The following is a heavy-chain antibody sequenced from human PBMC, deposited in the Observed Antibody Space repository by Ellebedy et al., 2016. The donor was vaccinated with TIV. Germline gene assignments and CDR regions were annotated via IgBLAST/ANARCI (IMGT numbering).Heavy chain of an antibody. CDR2: ISAYNGNT. CDR3: ARAGYGSGSSRYYYYGMDV. J-gene: IGHJ6*02. CDR1: GGTFSSYG. Sequence: ASVKVSCKASGGTFSSYGISWVRQAPGQGLEWMGWISAYNGNTNYAQKLQGRVTMTTDPSTSTAYMELRSLRSDDTAVYYCARAGYGSGSSRYYYYGMDVWGQGTTVTVSS. D-gene: IGHD3-10*01. V-gene: IGHV1-18*01.